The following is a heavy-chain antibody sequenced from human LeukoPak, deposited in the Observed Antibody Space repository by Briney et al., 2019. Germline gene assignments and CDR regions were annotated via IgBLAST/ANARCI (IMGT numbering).Heavy chain of an antibody. CDR1: GFTFSSFG. V-gene: IGHV3-33*06. CDR3: AQDTLAYYFDY. Sequence: PGRSLRLSCAASGFTFSSFGMHWVRQAPGRGLEWVATIWYDGTTTYYADSVKGRFTISRDDSKNTVYLQMNSLRAEDTATYYCAQDTLAYYFDYWGQGTLVTVSS. CDR2: IWYDGTTT. J-gene: IGHJ4*02.